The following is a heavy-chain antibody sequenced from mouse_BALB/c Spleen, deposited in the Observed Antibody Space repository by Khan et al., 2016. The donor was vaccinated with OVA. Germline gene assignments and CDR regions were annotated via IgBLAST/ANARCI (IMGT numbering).Heavy chain of an antibody. Sequence: QVQLKESGPGLVAPSQSLSITCTVSGFSLTDYAVSWIRQPPGKGLEWLGVIWVSGSKYYNSVLKPRLSISKDNFKSQVFLMMNSLQADDTAMYYCARDPPYYSMAYWGQGTSVTVSS. CDR2: IWVSGSK. CDR1: GFSLTDYA. CDR3: ARDPPYYSMAY. V-gene: IGHV2-6-5*01. J-gene: IGHJ4*01.